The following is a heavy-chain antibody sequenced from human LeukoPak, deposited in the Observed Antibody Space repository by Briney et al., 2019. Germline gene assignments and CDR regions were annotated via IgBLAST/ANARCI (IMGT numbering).Heavy chain of an antibody. D-gene: IGHD2-2*01. CDR3: EQGVVQAARRQPADY. CDR1: GFTFSSYA. Sequence: PGGSLRLSCAASGFTFSSYAMSWVRQAPGKGLEWVSNISGSGGSTYYADSVKGRFTISRDNSKNTMYLQMNSLRAEDTAVYYCEQGVVQAARRQPADYWGQGTLVTVSS. CDR2: ISGSGGST. J-gene: IGHJ4*02. V-gene: IGHV3-23*01.